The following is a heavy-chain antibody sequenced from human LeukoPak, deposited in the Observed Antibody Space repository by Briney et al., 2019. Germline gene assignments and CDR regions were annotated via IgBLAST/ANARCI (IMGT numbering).Heavy chain of an antibody. J-gene: IGHJ1*01. CDR2: IYHSGST. V-gene: IGHV4-61*08. Sequence: SQTLSLTCTVSGGSISSGDYYWSWIRQPPGKGLEWIGYIYHSGSTNYNPSLQSRVTISVDTSKDQFSLNLNSVTAADTAVYYCARGGAARLHFQNWGQGTLVTVSS. D-gene: IGHD6-6*01. CDR3: ARGGAARLHFQN. CDR1: GGSISSGDYY.